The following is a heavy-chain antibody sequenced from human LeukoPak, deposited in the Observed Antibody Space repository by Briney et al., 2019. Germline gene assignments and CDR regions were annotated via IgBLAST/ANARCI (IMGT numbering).Heavy chain of an antibody. V-gene: IGHV3-66*04. CDR3: ARLYYYDSSGPFKHAFDI. CDR1: GFTVSSNY. CDR2: IYSGGST. D-gene: IGHD3-22*01. Sequence: PGGSLRLSCAASGFTVSSNYMSWVRQAPGKGLEWVSVIYSGGSTYYADSVKGRFTISRDNSKNTLYLQMNSLRAEDTAVYYCARLYYYDSSGPFKHAFDIWGQGTMVTVSS. J-gene: IGHJ3*02.